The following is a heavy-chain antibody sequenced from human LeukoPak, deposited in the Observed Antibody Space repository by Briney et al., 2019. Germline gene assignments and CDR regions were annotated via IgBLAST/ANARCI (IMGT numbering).Heavy chain of an antibody. V-gene: IGHV3-30-3*01. CDR1: GFTFSSYA. J-gene: IGHJ6*02. CDR2: ISYDGSNK. CDR3: ARASRAVTRNYYNGMDV. D-gene: IGHD4-17*01. Sequence: GGSLRLSCAASGFTFSSYAMSWVSQAPGKGLEWVAVISYDGSNKYYADSVEGRFTISRDNSKNTLYLQMNSLRAEDTAVYYCARASRAVTRNYYNGMDVWGQGTTVTVSS.